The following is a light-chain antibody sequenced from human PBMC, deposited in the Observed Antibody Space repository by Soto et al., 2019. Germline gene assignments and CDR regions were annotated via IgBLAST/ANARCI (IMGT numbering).Light chain of an antibody. J-gene: IGKJ1*01. CDR1: QSIGTN. CDR2: SAS. CDR3: QPGYAFPET. Sequence: DIQMTQSPSSLPASVGDRVTITFRASQSIGTNVTWYQQKLGKAPELLIYSASILETGVPPRFSGSGSGSEFNLTITSVQTEDVATFCYQPGYAFPETFGHGTKVQIK. V-gene: IGKV1-39*01.